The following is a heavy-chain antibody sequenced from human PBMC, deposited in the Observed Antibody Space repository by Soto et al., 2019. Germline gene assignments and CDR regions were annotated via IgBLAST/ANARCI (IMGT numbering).Heavy chain of an antibody. CDR1: GGTFTSEP. Sequence: QVQLVQSGPEVKKSGSSVKVSCKLSGGTFTSEPISWVRQAPGQGLEWMGRIIPILGTGNYAQKFQGRITNTEDKSTNTGYMELSSLTSEDTAVYFGAREEGSYNMGTFPFYYMDVWGNGTTVTVSS. V-gene: IGHV1-69*08. CDR3: AREEGSYNMGTFPFYYMDV. J-gene: IGHJ6*03. D-gene: IGHD3-10*01. CDR2: IIPILGTG.